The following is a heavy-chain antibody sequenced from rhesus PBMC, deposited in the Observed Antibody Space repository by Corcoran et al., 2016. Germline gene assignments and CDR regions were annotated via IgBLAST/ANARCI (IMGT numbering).Heavy chain of an antibody. CDR3: ARELSTGLDS. V-gene: IGHV4S7*01. D-gene: IGHD2-15*01. Sequence: QLQLQESGPGLVKPSETLSLTCAVSGGSISSGYGWSWIRQPPGKGLEWIGKILGRIGSPYYTPYLKRRVTIFTDTSKNQFSLRLSSVTAADTAVDYCARELSTGLDSWGQGVVVTVSS. CDR2: ILGRIGSP. CDR1: GGSISSGYG. J-gene: IGHJ6*01.